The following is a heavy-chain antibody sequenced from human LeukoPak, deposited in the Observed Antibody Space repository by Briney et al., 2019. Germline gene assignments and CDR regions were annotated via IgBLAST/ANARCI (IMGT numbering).Heavy chain of an antibody. V-gene: IGHV3-20*04. CDR1: GFTFDDYG. Sequence: GGSLRLSCAASGFTFDDYGMSWVRQAPGKGLEWVSGINWNGGSTGYADSVKGRFTISRDNAKDSLYLQMNILRGDGTALYYCARGRAGSYRFDYWGQGTMVTVSS. D-gene: IGHD3-16*02. J-gene: IGHJ4*02. CDR3: ARGRAGSYRFDY. CDR2: INWNGGST.